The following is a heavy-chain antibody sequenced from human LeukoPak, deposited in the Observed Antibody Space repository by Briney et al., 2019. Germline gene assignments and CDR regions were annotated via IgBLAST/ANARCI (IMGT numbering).Heavy chain of an antibody. V-gene: IGHV4-59*01. J-gene: IGHJ6*03. CDR1: GGSIRSYY. CDR2: IYYTGST. Sequence: SETLSLTCTVSGGSIRSYYWSWVRQPPGKGLEYIGHIYYTGSTDYNPSLKSRVTMSLDTSKNQFSLKLSSVTAADTALYSCARFSAHQLRSGYYYYMDVWGKGTTVTVS. D-gene: IGHD2-2*01. CDR3: ARFSAHQLRSGYYYYMDV.